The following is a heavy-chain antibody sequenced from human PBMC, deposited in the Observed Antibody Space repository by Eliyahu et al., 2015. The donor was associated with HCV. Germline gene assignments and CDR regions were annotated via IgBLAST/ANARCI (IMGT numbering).Heavy chain of an antibody. D-gene: IGHD6-6*01. CDR1: GGSFSGYY. CDR2: INHSGST. V-gene: IGHV4-34*01. J-gene: IGHJ5*02. CDR3: ASLLAAWAIDP. Sequence: QVQLQQWGAGLLKPSETLSLTCAVYGGSFSGYYWSWIRQPPGKGLEWIGEINHSGSTNYNPSLKSRVTISVDTSKNQFSLKLSSVTAADTAVYYCASLLAAWAIDPWGQGTLVTVSS.